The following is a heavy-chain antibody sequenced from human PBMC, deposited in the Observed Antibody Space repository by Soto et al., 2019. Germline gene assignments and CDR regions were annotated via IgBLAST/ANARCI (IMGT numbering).Heavy chain of an antibody. J-gene: IGHJ5*02. Sequence: SETLSLTCTVSGGSISSFYWSWIRQPPGKGLEWIGYISYSGSTNYNPSLKSRVTISVDTSKNQLSLKLTSVTAADAAVYYCARALQYYPTYAGWFDPWGQGTLVIVSS. V-gene: IGHV4-59*01. CDR1: GGSISSFY. CDR2: ISYSGST. D-gene: IGHD1-26*01. CDR3: ARALQYYPTYAGWFDP.